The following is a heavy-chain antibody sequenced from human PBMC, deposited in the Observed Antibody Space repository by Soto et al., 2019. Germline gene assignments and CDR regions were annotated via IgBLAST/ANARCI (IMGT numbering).Heavy chain of an antibody. J-gene: IGHJ4*02. D-gene: IGHD4-17*01. Sequence: PGGSLRLSCAASGFTFDDYAMHWVRQAPGKGLEWVSGISWNSGSIGYADSVKGRFTISRDNAKNSLYLQMNSLRAEDTALYYCAKFRRDDYGDPHFYYWSQGTLVTVS. CDR1: GFTFDDYA. CDR2: ISWNSGSI. CDR3: AKFRRDDYGDPHFYY. V-gene: IGHV3-9*01.